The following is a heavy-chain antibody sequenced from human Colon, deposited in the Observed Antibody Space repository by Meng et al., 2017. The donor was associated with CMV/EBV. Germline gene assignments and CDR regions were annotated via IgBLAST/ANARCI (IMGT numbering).Heavy chain of an antibody. Sequence: ASVKVSCKASGYTFTGHHMHWVRQVPGQGLEWMGWINCNSGGTKYAQKFQGRVTMTRDTSIGTAYMELSRLTSDDTAVYYCARDLVVVTPDDLWGQGTLVTVSS. J-gene: IGHJ5*02. D-gene: IGHD2-2*01. V-gene: IGHV1-2*02. CDR3: ARDLVVVTPDDL. CDR2: INCNSGGT. CDR1: GYTFTGHH.